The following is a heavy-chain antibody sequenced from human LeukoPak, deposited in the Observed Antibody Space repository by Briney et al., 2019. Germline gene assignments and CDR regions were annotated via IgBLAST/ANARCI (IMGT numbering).Heavy chain of an antibody. CDR1: GFIFNNYA. D-gene: IGHD3-10*01. V-gene: IGHV3-64*04. CDR2: INVDGGST. CDR3: AREGGGTMARGDFDY. J-gene: IGHJ4*02. Sequence: PGGSLRLSCSASGFIFNNYALHWVRQAPGKGLEYASGINVDGGSTYYADSVRGRFTISRDNSKNTLYLQMNSLRAEDTAVYYCAREGGGTMARGDFDYWGQGTLVTVSS.